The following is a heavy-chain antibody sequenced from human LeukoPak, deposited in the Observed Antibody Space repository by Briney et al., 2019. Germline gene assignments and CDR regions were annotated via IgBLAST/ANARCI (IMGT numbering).Heavy chain of an antibody. V-gene: IGHV1-3*03. J-gene: IGHJ4*02. CDR2: ITTGRGET. CDR3: ARRAGAYSHPYDY. D-gene: IGHD4/OR15-4a*01. CDR1: GYTFTDYA. Sequence: ASVKVSCKASGYTFTDYALHWVRQAPGQSLEWMGWITTGRGETRYSQEFQRRITFTRDTSASTVYMDLSDLRSEDTAVYYCARRAGAYSHPYDYWGQGTLVTVSS.